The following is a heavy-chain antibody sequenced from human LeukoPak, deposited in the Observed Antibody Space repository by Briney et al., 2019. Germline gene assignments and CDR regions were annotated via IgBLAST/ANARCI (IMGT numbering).Heavy chain of an antibody. CDR2: ISGGGGNT. D-gene: IGHD6-13*01. CDR1: GFTFSNYA. Sequence: PGGSLRLSCAASGFTFSNYAMSWVRQAPGKGLEWVSSISGGGGNTYYADSVKGRFTISRDNSKNTVDLQMNSLRAEDTAVYYCAKEERAAAARDFEYWGQGILVTVSS. J-gene: IGHJ4*02. V-gene: IGHV3-23*01. CDR3: AKEERAAAARDFEY.